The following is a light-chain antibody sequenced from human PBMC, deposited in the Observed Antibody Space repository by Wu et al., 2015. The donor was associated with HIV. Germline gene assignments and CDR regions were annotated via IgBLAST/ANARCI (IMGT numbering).Light chain of an antibody. CDR1: QSVSGY. J-gene: IGKJ4*01. CDR2: DAS. V-gene: IGKV3-11*01. Sequence: EIVLTQSPATLSLSPGEKATLSCRASQSVSGYLAWYQQKPGQAPRLLIYDASNRATGIPARFSGSGSGTDFTLTITRLEPEDFAIYYCQGREFGGGTKIEIQ. CDR3: QGRE.